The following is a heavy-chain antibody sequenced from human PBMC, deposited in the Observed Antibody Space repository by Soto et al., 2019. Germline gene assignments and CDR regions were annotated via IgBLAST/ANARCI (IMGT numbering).Heavy chain of an antibody. J-gene: IGHJ4*02. D-gene: IGHD3-10*01. V-gene: IGHV4-39*01. CDR2: IYYSGST. Sequence: SETLSLTCTVSGGSISSSSYYWGWIRQPPGKGLEWIGYIYYSGSTYYNPSLKSRVTISADTSQNQFSLKLTSVTAADTAVYYCARRGPYYYHSGNSNFDSWGQGTLVTVSS. CDR3: ARRGPYYYHSGNSNFDS. CDR1: GGSISSSSYY.